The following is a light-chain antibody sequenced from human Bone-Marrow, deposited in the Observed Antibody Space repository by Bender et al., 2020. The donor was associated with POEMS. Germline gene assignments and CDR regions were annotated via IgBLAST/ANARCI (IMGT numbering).Light chain of an antibody. CDR2: EGR. CDR1: VTDFANYNL. J-gene: IGLJ3*02. CDR3: CSYAGGNTLV. V-gene: IGLV2-23*01. Sequence: QSALTQPASLSGSPEQSITISCTGTVTDFANYNLVSWYQHNPGKAPKLIIYEGRKRPSGVSNRFSASTSGNTASLTISGLQAEDEADYYCCSYAGGNTLVFGGGTQLTVL.